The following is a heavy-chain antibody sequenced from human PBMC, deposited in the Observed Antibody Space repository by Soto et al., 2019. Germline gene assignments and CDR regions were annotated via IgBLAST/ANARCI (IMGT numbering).Heavy chain of an antibody. CDR3: ATLTPPFDY. D-gene: IGHD3-9*01. CDR2: IYHSGTT. Sequence: SETLSLTCTVSGYSINSGYYWGWVRQSPGKGLEWIGTIYHSGTTFYNPSLKSRVTISVDTSKNQFSPKLNSVTAADTAVYYCATLTPPFDYWGQGTLVTVSS. J-gene: IGHJ4*02. V-gene: IGHV4-38-2*02. CDR1: GYSINSGYY.